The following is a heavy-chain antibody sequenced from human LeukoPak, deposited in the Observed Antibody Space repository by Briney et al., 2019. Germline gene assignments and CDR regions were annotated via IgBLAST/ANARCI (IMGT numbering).Heavy chain of an antibody. J-gene: IGHJ4*02. Sequence: PGGSLRLSCAASGFTFSSYGMSWVRKLPGKGLEWVSGISGRGVGTYYVDSVKGRFTIPRDNSKNTLYLQMNSLRVEDSAIYYCAKSLTIVVLNKEGDWGQGTLVTVSS. V-gene: IGHV3-23*02. D-gene: IGHD1-26*01. CDR2: ISGRGVGT. CDR1: GFTFSSYG. CDR3: AKSLTIVVLNKEGD.